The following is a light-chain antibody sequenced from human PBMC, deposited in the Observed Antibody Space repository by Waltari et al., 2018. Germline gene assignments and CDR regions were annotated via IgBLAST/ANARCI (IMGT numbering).Light chain of an antibody. Sequence: DIVMTQTPLSLSVTPGQPASISFKSSQSLLHSDGNTYLHWYLQNPGQSPQLLIYEVSSRLSGMPDKFSGSGSGTDFTLKISRVEAEDVGLYYCMQGLHLPYTFGQGTKLEIK. CDR3: MQGLHLPYT. CDR1: QSLLHSDGNTY. J-gene: IGKJ2*01. V-gene: IGKV2-29*02. CDR2: EVS.